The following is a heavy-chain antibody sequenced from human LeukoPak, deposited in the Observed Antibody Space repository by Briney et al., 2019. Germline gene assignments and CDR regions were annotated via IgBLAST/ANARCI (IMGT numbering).Heavy chain of an antibody. CDR2: INPNSGGT. CDR1: GYTFTGYY. J-gene: IGHJ4*02. V-gene: IGHV1-2*02. Sequence: GASVKVSCKASGYTFTGYYMHWVRQAPGQGLEWMGWINPNSGGTNYAQKFQGRVTMTRDTSISTAYMELSRLRSDDTAVYYCARLWDGGSYYGTDYWGQGTLVTVSS. D-gene: IGHD1-26*01. CDR3: ARLWDGGSYYGTDY.